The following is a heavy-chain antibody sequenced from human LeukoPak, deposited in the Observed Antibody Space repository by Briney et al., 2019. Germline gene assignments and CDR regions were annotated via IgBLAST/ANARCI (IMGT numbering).Heavy chain of an antibody. J-gene: IGHJ6*03. D-gene: IGHD4-23*01. CDR3: ASNSGYYYYYMDV. CDR2: INPNSGGT. Sequence: ASVKVSCKASGYTFTGYYMHWVRQAPGQGLEGMGWINPNSGGTNYAQKFQGRVTMTRDTSISTAYMELSRLRSDDTAVYYCASNSGYYYYYMDVWGKGTTVTVSS. V-gene: IGHV1-2*02. CDR1: GYTFTGYY.